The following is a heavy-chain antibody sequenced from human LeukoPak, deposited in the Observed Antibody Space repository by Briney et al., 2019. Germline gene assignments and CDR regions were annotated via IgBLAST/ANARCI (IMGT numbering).Heavy chain of an antibody. CDR2: INPSSGGT. Sequence: ASVKVSCKASGYTFTGYYVHWVRQAPGQGLEWVGWINPSSGGTSSAQNFQGRVTMTRDTSTSTTYMELSGLRSDDTAVYYCARGQRVVGATGYYYGMDVWGQGTTVTVSS. CDR1: GYTFTGYY. D-gene: IGHD2-15*01. J-gene: IGHJ6*02. CDR3: ARGQRVVGATGYYYGMDV. V-gene: IGHV1-2*02.